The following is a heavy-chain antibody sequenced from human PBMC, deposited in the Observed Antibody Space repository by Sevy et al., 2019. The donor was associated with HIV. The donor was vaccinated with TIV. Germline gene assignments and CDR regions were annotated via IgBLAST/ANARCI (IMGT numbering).Heavy chain of an antibody. V-gene: IGHV3-30-3*01. CDR3: AREWLAGYSGYDHAGY. D-gene: IGHD5-12*01. CDR1: GFTFSSYA. CDR2: ISYDGSNK. J-gene: IGHJ4*02. Sequence: GGSLRLSCAASGFTFSSYAMHWVRQAPGKGLEWVAVISYDGSNKYYADSVKGRFTISRDNSKNTLYLQMKSLRAEDTAVYYCAREWLAGYSGYDHAGYWGQGTLVTVSS.